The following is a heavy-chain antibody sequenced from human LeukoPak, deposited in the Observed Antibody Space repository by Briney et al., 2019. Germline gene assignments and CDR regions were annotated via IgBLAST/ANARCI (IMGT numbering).Heavy chain of an antibody. CDR2: INHSGST. Sequence: SETLSLTCAVYGGSFSGYYWSWIRQPPGKGLEWIGEINHSGSTNYNPSLRSRVTISVDTSKNQFSLKLSSVTAADTAVYYCARGYFFMSTPCFDYWGQGTLVTVSS. CDR1: GGSFSGYY. V-gene: IGHV4-34*01. J-gene: IGHJ4*02. CDR3: ARGYFFMSTPCFDY. D-gene: IGHD3-16*01.